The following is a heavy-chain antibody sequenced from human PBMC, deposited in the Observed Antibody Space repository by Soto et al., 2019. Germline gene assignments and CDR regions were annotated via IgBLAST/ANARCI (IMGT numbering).Heavy chain of an antibody. CDR3: TQYYYDSSYQCG. Sequence: GGSLRFSCAASGFTFSGSAMHWVRQASGKGLEWVGRIRSKANSYATAYAASVKGRFTISRDDSKNTAYLQMNSLKTEDTAVYYCTQYYYDSSYQCGWGQGTLVTVSS. J-gene: IGHJ4*02. CDR1: GFTFSGSA. V-gene: IGHV3-73*01. CDR2: IRSKANSYAT. D-gene: IGHD3-22*01.